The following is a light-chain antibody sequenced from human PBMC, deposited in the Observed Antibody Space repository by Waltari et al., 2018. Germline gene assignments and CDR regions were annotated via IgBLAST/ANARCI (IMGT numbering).Light chain of an antibody. CDR2: WAS. CDR1: QNVHRYNNRNY. Sequence: DIVVTLSPDSRAVSLCAGATIYFTSSQNVHRYNNRNYLAWYQQKPGQPPLLLIYWASARESAVPARFSGSGSGTDFALTISSLLAEDVAVYYCQQYYNAPAVTFGGGTKVEIK. V-gene: IGKV4-1*01. CDR3: QQYYNAPAVT. J-gene: IGKJ4*01.